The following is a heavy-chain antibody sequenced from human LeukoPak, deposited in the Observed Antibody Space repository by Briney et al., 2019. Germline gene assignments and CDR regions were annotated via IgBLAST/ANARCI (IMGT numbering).Heavy chain of an antibody. J-gene: IGHJ6*02. D-gene: IGHD3-22*01. V-gene: IGHV7-4-1*02. CDR2: INTNTGNP. CDR3: ARVSDSSGYQYYYGMGV. CDR1: GYTFTSYA. Sequence: GASVKVSCKASGYTFTSYAMHWVRQAPGQGLEWMGWINTNTGNPTYAQGFTGRFVFSLDTSVSTAYLQISSLKAEDTAVYYCARVSDSSGYQYYYGMGVWGQGTTVTVSS.